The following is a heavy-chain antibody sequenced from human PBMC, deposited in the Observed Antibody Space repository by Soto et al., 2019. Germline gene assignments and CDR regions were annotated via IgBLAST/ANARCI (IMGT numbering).Heavy chain of an antibody. Sequence: ASVKVSCKASGDTLTNSYLHWVRQAPGQGLEWLGWINPNNGDTNYAQKFRGRVTMTRDTSNNTVYMELTRLTSDDTAVYFCARMVVPTTSSDSWGQGPPVTLSS. CDR3: ARMVVPTTSSDS. CDR2: INPNNGDT. D-gene: IGHD3-22*01. CDR1: GDTLTNSY. V-gene: IGHV1-2*02. J-gene: IGHJ4*02.